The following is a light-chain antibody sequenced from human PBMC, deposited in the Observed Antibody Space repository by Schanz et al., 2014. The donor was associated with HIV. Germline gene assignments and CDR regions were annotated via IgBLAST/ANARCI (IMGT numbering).Light chain of an antibody. Sequence: AIQMTQSPSSLSASVGDRVTITCRASQGINSDLGWYQQKPGRAPKLLIYTASTLQNEVPSRFSGSGSGTDFTLTISSLQPEDFATYYCLQDYNYPFTFGPGTKVDVK. CDR2: TAS. CDR1: QGINSD. V-gene: IGKV1-6*01. J-gene: IGKJ3*01. CDR3: LQDYNYPFT.